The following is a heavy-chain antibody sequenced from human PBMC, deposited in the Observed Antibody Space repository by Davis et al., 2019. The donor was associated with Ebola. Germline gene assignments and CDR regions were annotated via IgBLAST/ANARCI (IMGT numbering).Heavy chain of an antibody. V-gene: IGHV2-5*02. D-gene: IGHD3-16*02. CDR3: AHVRARLRLGELSPSYYYGMDV. Sequence: SGPTLVKPTQTLTLTCTFSGFSLSTSGVGVGWIRQPPGKALEWLALIYLDDDKRYSPSLKSRLTITKDTSKNQVVLTMTNMDPVDTATYYCAHVRARLRLGELSPSYYYGMDVWGQGTTVTVSS. J-gene: IGHJ6*02. CDR1: GFSLSTSGVG. CDR2: IYLDDDK.